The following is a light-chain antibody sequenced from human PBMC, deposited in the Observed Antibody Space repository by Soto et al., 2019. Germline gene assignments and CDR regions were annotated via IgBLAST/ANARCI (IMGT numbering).Light chain of an antibody. CDR2: AVT. Sequence: QSALTQPASVSGSPGQSITISCTGTSSDVGGYNYVSWYQQHPGKAPKLMIYAVTDRPSGVSSRFSGSKSANTASLTISGLQAEDEADYYCSSYTSSSTLFGTGTKLPS. CDR1: SSDVGGYNY. J-gene: IGLJ1*01. CDR3: SSYTSSSTL. V-gene: IGLV2-14*01.